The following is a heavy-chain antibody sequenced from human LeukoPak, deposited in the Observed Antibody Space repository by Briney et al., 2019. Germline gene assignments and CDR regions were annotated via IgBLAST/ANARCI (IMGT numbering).Heavy chain of an antibody. CDR2: IIPIFGTA. D-gene: IGHD6-13*01. CDR3: ARSFRGSWGYNWFDP. CDR1: GGTFSSYA. Sequence: SVKVSCKASGGTFSSYAISWVRQAPGQGLEWMGGIIPIFGTANYAQKFQGRVTVTADKSTSTAYMELSSLRSEDTAVYYCARSFRGSWGYNWFDPWGQGTLVTVSS. J-gene: IGHJ5*02. V-gene: IGHV1-69*06.